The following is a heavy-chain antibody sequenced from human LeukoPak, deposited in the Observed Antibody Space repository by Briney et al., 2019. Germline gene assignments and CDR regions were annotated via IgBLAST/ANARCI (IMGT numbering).Heavy chain of an antibody. CDR1: GLTFEDYA. J-gene: IGHJ4*02. CDR2: ISGDGDST. Sequence: GGSLKLSCAASGLTFEDYAMHWVRQVPGKGLEWVSLISGDGDSTYYADSVKGRSTISRDNSKNSLYLQMNSLRTEDTALYYCAKTTRSGWIEDYWGQGTLVIVSS. V-gene: IGHV3-43*02. D-gene: IGHD6-19*01. CDR3: AKTTRSGWIEDY.